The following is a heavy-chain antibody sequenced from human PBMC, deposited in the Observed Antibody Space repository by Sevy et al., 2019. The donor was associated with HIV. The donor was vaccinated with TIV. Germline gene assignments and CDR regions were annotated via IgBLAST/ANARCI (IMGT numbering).Heavy chain of an antibody. CDR1: GYRLSQLS. Sequence: ASVKVSCKVSGYRLSQLSMHWARQAPGKGLEWMGSFDPEDDETIYAQNFQGRVAMTEDTSTDTAYMELSTLRSEDTAVYYCATTKDYYESSGSPFDYWGQGTLVTVSS. J-gene: IGHJ4*02. CDR3: ATTKDYYESSGSPFDY. D-gene: IGHD3-22*01. CDR2: FDPEDDET. V-gene: IGHV1-24*01.